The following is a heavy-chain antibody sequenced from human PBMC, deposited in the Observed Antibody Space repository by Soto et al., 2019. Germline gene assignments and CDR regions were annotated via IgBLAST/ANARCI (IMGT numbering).Heavy chain of an antibody. CDR3: ARVWTTVTNWFDP. CDR2: IYHSGST. CDR1: GGSISSSNW. V-gene: IGHV4-4*02. Sequence: SETLSLTCTVSGGSISSSNWWSWVRQPPGKGLEWIGEIYHSGSTNYNPSLKSRVTISVDKSKNQFSLKLSSVTAADTAVYYCARVWTTVTNWFDPWGQGTLVTVSS. J-gene: IGHJ5*02. D-gene: IGHD4-17*01.